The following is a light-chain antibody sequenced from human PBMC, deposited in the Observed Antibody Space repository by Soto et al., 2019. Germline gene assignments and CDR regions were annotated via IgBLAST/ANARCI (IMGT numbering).Light chain of an antibody. CDR1: QSVSSS. Sequence: EIVLTQSPATLSLSPGARATLSCRASQSVSSSLAWYQQKPGQAPRLLIYGASNGAAGIPARFSGTGSGTDFTLTISSLEPDDFAVYYCQQRYNWPLTFGGGTKVEIK. J-gene: IGKJ4*01. CDR3: QQRYNWPLT. V-gene: IGKV3-11*01. CDR2: GAS.